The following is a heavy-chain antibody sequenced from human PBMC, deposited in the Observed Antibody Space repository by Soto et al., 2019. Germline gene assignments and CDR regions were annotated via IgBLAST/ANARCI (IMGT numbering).Heavy chain of an antibody. CDR3: ARGVDYYGSGSFDL. V-gene: IGHV3-30*03. J-gene: IGHJ2*01. CDR1: GFTFSSYG. Sequence: QVQLVESGGGVVQPGRSLRLSCAASGFTFSSYGMHWVRQAPGKGLEWVAVISYDGSNKYYADSVKGRFTISRDNSKNTLYLQMNSLRAEDTAVYYCARGVDYYGSGSFDLWGRGTLVTVSS. D-gene: IGHD3-10*01. CDR2: ISYDGSNK.